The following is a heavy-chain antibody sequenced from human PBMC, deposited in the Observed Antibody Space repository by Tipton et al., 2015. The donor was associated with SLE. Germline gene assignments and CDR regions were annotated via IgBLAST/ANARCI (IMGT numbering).Heavy chain of an antibody. Sequence: TLSLTCAVYGGSFSGYYWTWIRQPPGKGLEWIGEVNHSGSTNYNPSLKSRVTISVDTSKNQFSLKLSSVTAADTAVYYCARLIVGASYWYFDLWGRGTLVTVSS. V-gene: IGHV4-34*01. D-gene: IGHD1-26*01. CDR1: GGSFSGYY. J-gene: IGHJ2*01. CDR2: VNHSGST. CDR3: ARLIVGASYWYFDL.